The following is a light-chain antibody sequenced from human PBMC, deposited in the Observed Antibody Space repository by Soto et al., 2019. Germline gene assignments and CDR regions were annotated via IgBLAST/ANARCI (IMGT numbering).Light chain of an antibody. CDR1: SSDVGGYNY. J-gene: IGLJ3*02. CDR2: EVS. Sequence: SALTQPASVSGSPGQSITISCTGTSSDVGGYNYVSWYQHHPGKAPKLMIYEVSNRPSGVSNRFSGSKSGNTASLTISGLQAEYEADYYCSSYTGSSTPVFGGGTKLTVL. CDR3: SSYTGSSTPV. V-gene: IGLV2-14*01.